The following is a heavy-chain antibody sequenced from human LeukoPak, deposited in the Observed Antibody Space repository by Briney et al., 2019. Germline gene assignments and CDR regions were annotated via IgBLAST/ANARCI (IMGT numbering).Heavy chain of an antibody. V-gene: IGHV4-59*11. Sequence: SETLSLTCTVSGGSIRSHCWSWVRQPPGKGLEWIGYIYFSGSTNYNPSLKSRVTISMGTSKNQFSLKLSSVTAADTAVYYCARGAAPHYSDYWGQGTLVTVSS. CDR2: IYFSGST. D-gene: IGHD6-6*01. CDR1: GGSIRSHC. CDR3: ARGAAPHYSDY. J-gene: IGHJ4*02.